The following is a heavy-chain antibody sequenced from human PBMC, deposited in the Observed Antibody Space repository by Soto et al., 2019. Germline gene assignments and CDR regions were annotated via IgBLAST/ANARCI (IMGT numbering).Heavy chain of an antibody. Sequence: SVKVSCKASGGTFSSYAISWVRQAPGQGLEWMGGIIPIFGTANYAQKFQGRVTITADESTSTAYMELSSLRSEDTAGYYCARLWLRQSKRLTFDIWGQGTMVTVSS. CDR2: IIPIFGTA. D-gene: IGHD5-12*01. J-gene: IGHJ3*02. V-gene: IGHV1-69*13. CDR1: GGTFSSYA. CDR3: ARLWLRQSKRLTFDI.